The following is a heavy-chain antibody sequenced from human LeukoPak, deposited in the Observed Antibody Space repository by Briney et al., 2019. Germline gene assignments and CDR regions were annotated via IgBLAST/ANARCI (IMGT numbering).Heavy chain of an antibody. CDR3: ASGGFPDY. CDR1: GASISSFY. J-gene: IGHJ4*02. CDR2: IYGTEST. V-gene: IGHV4-4*07. Sequence: SETLSLTCTVPGASISSFYWSWIRQPAGKGLEWIGRIYGTESTKYNPSLKSRVTISVDQSKNQFSLKLTSVTAADTAVYYRASGGFPDYWGQGTLVTVSS. D-gene: IGHD3-10*01.